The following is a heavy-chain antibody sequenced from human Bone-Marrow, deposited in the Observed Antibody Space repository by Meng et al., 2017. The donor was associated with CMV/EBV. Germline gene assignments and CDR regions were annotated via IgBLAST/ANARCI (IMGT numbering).Heavy chain of an antibody. Sequence: ASVKVSCKASGYTFTSYGISWVRQAPGQGLEWMGWISAYNGNTNYAQKLQGRVTMTTDTSTSTAYMELRSLRSDDTAVYYWARDTHFGGAFDIWGQGTMVTVSS. V-gene: IGHV1-18*01. CDR2: ISAYNGNT. CDR1: GYTFTSYG. D-gene: IGHD3-10*01. J-gene: IGHJ3*02. CDR3: ARDTHFGGAFDI.